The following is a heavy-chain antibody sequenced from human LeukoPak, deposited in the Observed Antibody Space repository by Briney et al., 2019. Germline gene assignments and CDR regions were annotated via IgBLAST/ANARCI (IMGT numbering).Heavy chain of an antibody. D-gene: IGHD3-22*01. J-gene: IGHJ3*02. CDR1: GGSISSGTYY. CDR3: ARREDYYDSSGYDDAFDM. V-gene: IGHV4-39*07. CDR2: INQSGKT. Sequence: SETLSLTCTVSGGSISSGTYYWSWIRPPPGKGLEWIVKINQSGKTKYNPSLKSRVTISVDTSKNQFSLKLTSVTAADTAVYYCARREDYYDSSGYDDAFDMWGQGTMVSVSS.